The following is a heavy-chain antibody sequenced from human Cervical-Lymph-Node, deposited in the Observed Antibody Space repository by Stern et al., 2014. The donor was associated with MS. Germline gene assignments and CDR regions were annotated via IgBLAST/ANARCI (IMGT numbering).Heavy chain of an antibody. CDR1: GFTFTDDY. D-gene: IGHD4-17*01. J-gene: IGHJ4*02. V-gene: IGHV1-46*01. CDR2: INPSAGRT. CDR3: ATCRYGDYADVDS. Sequence: QVQLLQPRAEVKKPGASVKLSCQASGFTFTDDYVHWVRQGPGQGLEWLGMINPSAGRTTYTQKLQGRVTMTRDTSTTTVYMELSALRSEDSAMYYCATCRYGDYADVDSWGQGTLVTVSS.